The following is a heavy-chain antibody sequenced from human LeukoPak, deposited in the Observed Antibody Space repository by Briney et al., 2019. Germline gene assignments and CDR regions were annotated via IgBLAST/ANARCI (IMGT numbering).Heavy chain of an antibody. CDR2: ISSSSSYI. Sequence: PGGSLRLSCAASGFTFSSYSMNWVRQAPGKGLEWVSSISSSSSYIYYADSVKGRFTISRDNAKNSLYLQMNSLRAEDTAVYYCAREPDYGDYPGPFDYWGQGTLVTVS. CDR3: AREPDYGDYPGPFDY. CDR1: GFTFSSYS. J-gene: IGHJ4*02. V-gene: IGHV3-21*01. D-gene: IGHD4-17*01.